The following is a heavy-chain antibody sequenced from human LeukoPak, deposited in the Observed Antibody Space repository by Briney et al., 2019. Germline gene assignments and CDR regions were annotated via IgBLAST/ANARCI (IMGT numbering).Heavy chain of an antibody. CDR3: ARLKQYSSSSGRTVAYYFDY. Sequence: GRSLRLSCAASGFTFDDYAMHWVRQAPGKGLEWVSGISWNSGSIGYADSVKGRFTISRDNSKNTLYLQMNSLRAEDTAVCYCARLKQYSSSSGRTVAYYFDYWGQGTLVTVSS. CDR2: ISWNSGSI. V-gene: IGHV3-9*01. J-gene: IGHJ4*02. D-gene: IGHD6-6*01. CDR1: GFTFDDYA.